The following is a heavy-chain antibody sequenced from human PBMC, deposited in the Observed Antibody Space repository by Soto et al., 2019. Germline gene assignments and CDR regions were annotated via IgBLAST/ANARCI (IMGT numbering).Heavy chain of an antibody. J-gene: IGHJ4*02. CDR3: ARGRGYGHGIDY. D-gene: IGHD5-18*01. V-gene: IGHV4-30-4*01. CDR1: GVSVSSGDHY. Sequence: QVQLQESGPGLVKPSQTLSLTCTVSGVSVSSGDHYWSWLRQPPGKGLESIVYIQYGASTYYNPSLRSRTTISVDTSKNQFSLMLRSVTAADTAVYYCARGRGYGHGIDYWGQGTLVTVSS. CDR2: IQYGAST.